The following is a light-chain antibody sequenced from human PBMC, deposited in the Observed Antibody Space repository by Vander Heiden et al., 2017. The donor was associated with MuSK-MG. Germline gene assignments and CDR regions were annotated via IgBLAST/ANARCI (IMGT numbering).Light chain of an antibody. J-gene: IGLJ2*01. CDR3: NSRDSSGNHLDVV. V-gene: IGLV3-19*01. Sequence: SSELTQDPAVSVALGQTVRITCPGYSLRSYYASWYQQKPGQAPVLVIYGKNNRPSGIPDRFSGSSSGNTASLTITGAQAEDEADYYCNSRDSSGNHLDVVFGGGTKLTVL. CDR1: SLRSYY. CDR2: GKN.